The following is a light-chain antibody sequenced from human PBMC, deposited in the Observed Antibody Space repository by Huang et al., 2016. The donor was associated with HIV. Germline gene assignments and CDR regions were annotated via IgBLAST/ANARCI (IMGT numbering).Light chain of an antibody. CDR1: QSVITTY. CDR3: QQYSVSPYT. Sequence: EIVLTQSPGTLSLSPGERATLSCRASQSVITTYLNWYQQGPGQAPRLLIYAASSRATGISDRFSGSGSGTDFTLNISRLEPGDFAVYYCQQYSVSPYTFGQGTKLEIK. CDR2: AAS. V-gene: IGKV3-20*01. J-gene: IGKJ2*01.